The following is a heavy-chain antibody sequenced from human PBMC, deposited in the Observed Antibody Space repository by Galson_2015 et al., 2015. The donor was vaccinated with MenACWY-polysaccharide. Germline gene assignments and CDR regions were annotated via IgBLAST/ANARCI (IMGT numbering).Heavy chain of an antibody. Sequence: SETLSLTCTVSGASIGTYYWNWIRQSAGKGLEWIGRVYINGGTSYNPSLESRVTMSADSSKNQFSLKLTSVTAADTAVYYCARARFITGSGFDPWGQGILVIVSS. CDR2: VYINGGT. CDR3: ARARFITGSGFDP. J-gene: IGHJ5*02. D-gene: IGHD1-20*01. CDR1: GASIGTYY. V-gene: IGHV4-4*07.